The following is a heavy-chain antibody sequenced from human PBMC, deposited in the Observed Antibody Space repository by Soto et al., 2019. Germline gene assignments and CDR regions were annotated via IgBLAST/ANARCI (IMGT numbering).Heavy chain of an antibody. CDR2: MNPNSGNT. CDR3: ASGGNFYDIIRARDYIFQTDL. J-gene: IGHJ4*03. Sequence: ASVTVSCTSSVYTLTIYDINCLRQAKRKGLEWMGWMNPNSGNTGYAQKFQGRVTMTRNTSISTAYMALSSLRSEDTAVYYCASGGNFYDIIRARDYIFQTDLWVKGTLVTVSS. V-gene: IGHV1-8*01. CDR1: VYTLTIYD. D-gene: IGHD3-10*01.